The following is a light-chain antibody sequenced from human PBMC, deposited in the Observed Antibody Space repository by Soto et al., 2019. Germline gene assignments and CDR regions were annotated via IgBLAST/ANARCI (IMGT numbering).Light chain of an antibody. J-gene: IGLJ2*01. CDR1: TSDVGSYNR. CDR2: EVT. V-gene: IGLV2-18*02. CDR3: SSYTSSSTLV. Sequence: QSVLTQPPSVSGSPGQSVTISCTGTTSDVGSYNRVSWYQQPPGTAPKLMIYEVTNRPSGVPDRFSGSKSGNTASLTISRLQAEDEADYYCSSYTSSSTLVFGGGTQLTVL.